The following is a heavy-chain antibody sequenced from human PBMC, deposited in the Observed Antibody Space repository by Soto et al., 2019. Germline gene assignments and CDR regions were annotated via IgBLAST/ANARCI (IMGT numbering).Heavy chain of an antibody. J-gene: IGHJ4*02. D-gene: IGHD6-13*01. CDR1: GGSISSGGYY. V-gene: IGHV4-31*03. Sequence: SETLSLTCIVSGGSISSGGYYWSWIRQHPGKGLEWIGYIYYSGSAYYNPSLKSRVSMSVDTSKNQFSLKLSSVTAADTAIYFCARDASSNWHSFDYWGQGTLVTVSS. CDR2: IYYSGSA. CDR3: ARDASSNWHSFDY.